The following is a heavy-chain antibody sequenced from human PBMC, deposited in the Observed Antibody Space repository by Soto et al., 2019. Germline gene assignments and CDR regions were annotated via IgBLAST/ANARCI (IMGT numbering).Heavy chain of an antibody. Sequence: GGSLRLSCAASGFTFSSYAMSWVRQAPGKGLEWVSAISGSGGSTYYADSVKGRFTISRDNSKNTLYLQMNSLRAEDTAVYYCAKDQDGSGSYYYYYYGMDVWGQGTTVTVSS. CDR1: GFTFSSYA. D-gene: IGHD3-10*01. J-gene: IGHJ6*02. V-gene: IGHV3-23*01. CDR3: AKDQDGSGSYYYYYYGMDV. CDR2: ISGSGGST.